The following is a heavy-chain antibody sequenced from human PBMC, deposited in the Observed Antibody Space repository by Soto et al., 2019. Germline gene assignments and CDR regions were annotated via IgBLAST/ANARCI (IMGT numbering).Heavy chain of an antibody. CDR2: IYHSGST. D-gene: IGHD6-13*01. CDR1: GGSISSSNW. J-gene: IGHJ3*02. V-gene: IGHV4-4*02. Sequence: SETLSLTCAVSGGSISSSNWWSWVRQPPGKGLEWIGEIYHSGSTNYNPSLKSRVTISVDTSKNQFSLKLSSVTAADTAVYYCARSGSGSSWYFDAFDIWGQGTMVTVSS. CDR3: ARSGSGSSWYFDAFDI.